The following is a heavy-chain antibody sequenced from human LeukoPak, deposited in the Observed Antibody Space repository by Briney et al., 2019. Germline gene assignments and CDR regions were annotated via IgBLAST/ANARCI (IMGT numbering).Heavy chain of an antibody. J-gene: IGHJ4*02. CDR3: ARDLGYDSSGYYPFDY. CDR2: IKQDGSEK. CDR1: GFTFSSYW. V-gene: IGHV3-7*01. Sequence: GGSLRLSCAASGFTFSSYWMSWVRQAPGKGLEWVANIKQDGSEKYYVDSVKGRFTISRDNAKNSLYLQMNSLRAEDTAVYYCARDLGYDSSGYYPFDYWGQGTLVTVSS. D-gene: IGHD3-22*01.